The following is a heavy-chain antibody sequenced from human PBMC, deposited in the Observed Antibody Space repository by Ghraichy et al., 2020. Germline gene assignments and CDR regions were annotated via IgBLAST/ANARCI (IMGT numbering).Heavy chain of an antibody. J-gene: IGHJ4*02. Sequence: SETLSLTCTVSGGSISSSTYYCWIRQPPGKGLEWIGSIYYTGNTYYNPSLKSRVTISVDTSKNQFSLKLSSVTAADTAVYYCARKLTSGYNPFDYWGQGTLVTVCS. V-gene: IGHV4-39*01. CDR1: GGSISSSTYY. CDR3: ARKLTSGYNPFDY. CDR2: IYYTGNT. D-gene: IGHD5-12*01.